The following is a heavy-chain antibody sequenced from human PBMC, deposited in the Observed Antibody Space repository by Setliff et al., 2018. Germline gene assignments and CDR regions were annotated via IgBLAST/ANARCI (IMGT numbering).Heavy chain of an antibody. D-gene: IGHD3-10*01. CDR1: GFSFNDAW. CDR2: IRSKTDGGAT. J-gene: IGHJ6*03. V-gene: IGHV3-15*01. Sequence: PGESLKISCAASGFSFNDAWMNWVRQAPGKGLEWVGHIRSKTDGGATSYAAPVQGRFTISRDDSTNTLYLHMNSLTTEDTGVYYCTTGTNYFGSGSTSHLFYMDVWGKGTTVTVSS. CDR3: TTGTNYFGSGSTSHLFYMDV.